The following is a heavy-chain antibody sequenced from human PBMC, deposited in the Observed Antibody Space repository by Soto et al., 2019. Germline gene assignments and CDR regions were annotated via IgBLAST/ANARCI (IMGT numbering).Heavy chain of an antibody. V-gene: IGHV4-59*08. CDR2: IYYSGST. CDR1: GGSISSYY. CDR3: ARREVDYGDYGDYYYGMDV. J-gene: IGHJ6*02. D-gene: IGHD4-17*01. Sequence: TSETLSLTCTVSGGSISSYYWSWIRQPPGKGLEWIGYIYYSGSTNYNPSLKSRVTISVDTSKNQFSLKLSSVTAADTAVYYCARREVDYGDYGDYYYGMDVWGQGTTVTVSS.